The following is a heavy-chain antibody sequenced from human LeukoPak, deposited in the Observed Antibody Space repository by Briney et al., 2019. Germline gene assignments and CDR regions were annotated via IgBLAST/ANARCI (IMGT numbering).Heavy chain of an antibody. Sequence: SETLSLTCAVYGGSFSGYYWSWIRQPPGKGLEWIGEINHSGSTNYNPSLKSRVTISVDTSKNRFSLKLSSVTAADTAVYYCATGPKGWFDPWGQGTLVTVSS. CDR2: INHSGST. V-gene: IGHV4-34*01. CDR3: ATGPKGWFDP. D-gene: IGHD1-14*01. CDR1: GGSFSGYY. J-gene: IGHJ5*02.